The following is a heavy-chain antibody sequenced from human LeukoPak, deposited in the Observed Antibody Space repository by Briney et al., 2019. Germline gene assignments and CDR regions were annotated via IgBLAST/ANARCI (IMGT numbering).Heavy chain of an antibody. J-gene: IGHJ4*02. V-gene: IGHV1-2*02. CDR3: ARSPSDY. CDR1: GYTFTGYY. Sequence: VASVTVSCKASGYTFTGYYMHWVREAPGQGLEWMGWINPNTGGTNYAQKFQGRVTMTRDTSISTAYMELSRLRSDDTAVYYCARSPSDYWGQGTLVTVSS. CDR2: INPNTGGT.